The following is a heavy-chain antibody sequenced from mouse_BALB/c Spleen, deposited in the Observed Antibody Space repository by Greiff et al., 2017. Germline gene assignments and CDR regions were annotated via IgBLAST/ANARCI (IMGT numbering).Heavy chain of an antibody. J-gene: IGHJ2*01. Sequence: EVQRVESGPSLVKPSQTLSLTCSVTGDSITSGYWNWIRKFPGNKLEYMGYISYSGSTYYNPSLKSRISITRDTSKNQYYLQLNSVTTEDTATYYCARLMITTGGYFDYWGQGTTLTVSS. V-gene: IGHV3-8*02. D-gene: IGHD2-4*01. CDR1: GDSITSGY. CDR2: ISYSGST. CDR3: ARLMITTGGYFDY.